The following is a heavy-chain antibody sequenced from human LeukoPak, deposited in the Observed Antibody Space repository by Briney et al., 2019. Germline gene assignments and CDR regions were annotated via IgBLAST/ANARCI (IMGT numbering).Heavy chain of an antibody. CDR1: GFTFSAYW. J-gene: IGHJ4*02. V-gene: IGHV3-74*01. CDR2: INNDGSTT. Sequence: QPGGSQRLSCAASGFTFSAYWMHWVRQTPGKGLVWVSRINNDGSTTSYADSVKGRFTISRDNAKTTLYLQMNSLKSEDSAAYYCARGPAANSGNYYAGDYWGQGTLVTVSS. CDR3: ARGPAANSGNYYAGDY. D-gene: IGHD1-26*01.